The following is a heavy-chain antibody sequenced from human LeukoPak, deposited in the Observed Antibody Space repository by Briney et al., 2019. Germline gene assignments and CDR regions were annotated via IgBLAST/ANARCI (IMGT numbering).Heavy chain of an antibody. J-gene: IGHJ6*04. CDR2: ISYDGGNK. CDR1: GFTLSSYA. Sequence: GGSLRLSCAASGFTLSSYAMHWVREAPGKGLEWVAVISYDGGNKYYADSAKGRFTISRDNSKNTLYLQMNSLRAEETAVYYCAAGNAEGEKYYYYGMDVWGKGTTVTVSS. D-gene: IGHD1-1*01. CDR3: AAGNAEGEKYYYYGMDV. V-gene: IGHV3-30-3*01.